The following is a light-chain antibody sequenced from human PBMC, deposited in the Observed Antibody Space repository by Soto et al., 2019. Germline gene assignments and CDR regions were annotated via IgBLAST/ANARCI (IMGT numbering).Light chain of an antibody. Sequence: ENVLTQSPGTLSLSPGERATLSCRASQSISRTYLAWYQQKPVQAPRLLIYATSSRATGIPDRFSGSGSGTDFTLTISRLEHEDFAVYYCQQYGRSGTFGQGTKVEIK. J-gene: IGKJ1*01. CDR1: QSISRTY. V-gene: IGKV3-20*01. CDR3: QQYGRSGT. CDR2: ATS.